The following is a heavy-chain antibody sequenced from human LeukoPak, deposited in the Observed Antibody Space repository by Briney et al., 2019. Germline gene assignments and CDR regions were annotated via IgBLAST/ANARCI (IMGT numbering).Heavy chain of an antibody. J-gene: IGHJ6*03. V-gene: IGHV4-59*01. D-gene: IGHD1-7*01. CDR1: GGSFNNDY. CDR2: ISNNGGT. CDR3: VRDRGPNLHYYIDV. Sequence: SETLSLTCSVSGGSFNNDYWSWIRQTPGKGLEWIGYISNNGGTIYNPSLKTRVTISVDTSKNQFFLKRASVTAADTAVYFCVRDRGPNLHYYIDVWGKGTTVTVSS.